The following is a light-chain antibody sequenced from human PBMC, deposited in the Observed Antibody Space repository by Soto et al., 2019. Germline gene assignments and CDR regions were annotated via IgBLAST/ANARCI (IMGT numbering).Light chain of an antibody. CDR3: QQYDNLPLT. Sequence: DIQMTQSPSSLSASVGDRVTITCQASQDISNYLNWYQQKPRKAPKLLIYDASNLETGVPSRFSGSGSGTDFTFTISSLQPEDIATYYCQQYDNLPLTFGGGTKVKIK. CDR1: QDISNY. J-gene: IGKJ4*01. CDR2: DAS. V-gene: IGKV1-33*01.